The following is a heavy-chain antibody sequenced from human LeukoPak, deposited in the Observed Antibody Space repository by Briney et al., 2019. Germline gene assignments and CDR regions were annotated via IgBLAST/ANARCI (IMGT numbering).Heavy chain of an antibody. Sequence: GGSLRLSCAASGFTFSSYGMHWVRQAPGKGLEWVAVIWYDGSNKYYADSVKGRFTISRDNSKNTLYLQMNSLRAEDTAVYYCAKDVPDGYTDGVLLDIWGQGTMVTVSS. CDR1: GFTFSSYG. J-gene: IGHJ3*02. V-gene: IGHV3-30*02. CDR3: AKDVPDGYTDGVLLDI. D-gene: IGHD5-24*01. CDR2: IWYDGSNK.